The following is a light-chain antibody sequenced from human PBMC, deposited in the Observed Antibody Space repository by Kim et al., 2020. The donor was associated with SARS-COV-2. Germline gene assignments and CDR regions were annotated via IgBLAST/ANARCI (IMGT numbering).Light chain of an antibody. J-gene: IGLJ3*02. V-gene: IGLV3-19*01. CDR2: GKN. CDR3: NSRDSSGNHLWV. Sequence: LGQTVRIPCPAAILPRSYAIWYQQKPAHAPVLLIYGKNNRPSGIPDRFSGSSSGHPASLSITGAQAEYEADYYCNSRDSSGNHLWVFGGGTQLTVL. CDR1: ILPRSY.